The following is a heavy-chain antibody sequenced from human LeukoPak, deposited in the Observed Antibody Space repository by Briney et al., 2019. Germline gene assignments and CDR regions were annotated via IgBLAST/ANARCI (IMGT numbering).Heavy chain of an antibody. CDR1: GGSFSGYC. D-gene: IGHD2-2*01. V-gene: IGHV4-34*01. Sequence: SETLSLTCAVYGGSFSGYCWSWIRQPPGKGLEWIGEINHSGSTNYNPSLKSRVTISVDTSKNQFSLKLSSVTAADTAVYYCGRRGSVPAAMPYDYWGQGTLVTVSS. CDR2: INHSGST. CDR3: GRRGSVPAAMPYDY. J-gene: IGHJ4*02.